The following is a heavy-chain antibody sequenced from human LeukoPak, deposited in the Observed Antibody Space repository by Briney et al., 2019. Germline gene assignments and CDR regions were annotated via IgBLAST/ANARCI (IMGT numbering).Heavy chain of an antibody. J-gene: IGHJ4*02. V-gene: IGHV4-34*01. Sequence: SETLFLTCAVYGGSFSGYYWSWIRQPPGKGLEWIGEINHSGSTNYNPSLKSRVTISVDTSKNQFSLKLSSVTAADTAVYYCAREPRWLQSKGGFDYWGQGTLVTVSS. CDR1: GGSFSGYY. CDR3: AREPRWLQSKGGFDY. CDR2: INHSGST. D-gene: IGHD5-24*01.